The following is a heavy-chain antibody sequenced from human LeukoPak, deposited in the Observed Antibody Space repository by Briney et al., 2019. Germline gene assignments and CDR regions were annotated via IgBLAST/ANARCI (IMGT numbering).Heavy chain of an antibody. CDR1: GGSISSYY. Sequence: SETLSLTCTVSGGSISSYYWSWIRQPPGKGLEWIGYIYYSGSTNYNPSLKSRVTISVDTSKNQFSLKLSSVTAADTAVYYCAKQSNSDFWSGYFTNYFDYWGQGTLVTVSS. CDR3: AKQSNSDFWSGYFTNYFDY. CDR2: IYYSGST. J-gene: IGHJ4*02. V-gene: IGHV4-59*01. D-gene: IGHD3-3*01.